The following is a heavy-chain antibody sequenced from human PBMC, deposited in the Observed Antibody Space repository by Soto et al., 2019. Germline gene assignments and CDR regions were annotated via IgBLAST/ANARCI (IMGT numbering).Heavy chain of an antibody. CDR3: AREVPYYYDSSGYYAPRVWFHP. J-gene: IGHJ5*02. V-gene: IGHV1-18*01. D-gene: IGHD3-22*01. CDR1: GYTFTSYG. CDR2: ISAYNGNT. Sequence: ASVRVSCKASGYTFTSYGISWVRQAPGQGLEWMGWISAYNGNTNYAQKLQGRVTMTTDTSTSTAYMELRGLRSDDTAVYYCAREVPYYYDSSGYYAPRVWFHPWGQGTLVTVSS.